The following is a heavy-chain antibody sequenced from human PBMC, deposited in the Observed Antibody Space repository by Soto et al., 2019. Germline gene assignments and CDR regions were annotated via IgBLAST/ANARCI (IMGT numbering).Heavy chain of an antibody. D-gene: IGHD3-22*01. CDR3: ARAHRPHYYDSSGSRKGLDP. V-gene: IGHV3-33*01. Sequence: GGSLRLSCAASGFTFSSYGMHWVRQAPGKGLEWVAVIWYDGSNKYYADSVKGRFTISRDNSKNTLYLQMNSLRAEDTAVYYCARAHRPHYYDSSGSRKGLDPWGQGTLVTVSS. J-gene: IGHJ5*02. CDR2: IWYDGSNK. CDR1: GFTFSSYG.